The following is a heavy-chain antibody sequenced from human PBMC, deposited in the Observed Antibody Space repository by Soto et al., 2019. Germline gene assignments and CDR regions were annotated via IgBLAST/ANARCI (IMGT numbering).Heavy chain of an antibody. Sequence: GGSLRLSCAASGFTFSSYAMSWVRQAPGKGLEWVAVISGSGVSTYYVDSVKGRFTISRDNSKNTLYLQLNSLRAGDTAVYYCAKMWESSGYSDIEHWGEGTLLAVS. CDR2: ISGSGVST. D-gene: IGHD3-22*01. CDR3: AKMWESSGYSDIEH. CDR1: GFTFSSYA. V-gene: IGHV3-23*01. J-gene: IGHJ4*02.